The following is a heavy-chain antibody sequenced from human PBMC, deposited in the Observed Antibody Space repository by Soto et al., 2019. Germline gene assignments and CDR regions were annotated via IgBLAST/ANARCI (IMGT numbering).Heavy chain of an antibody. CDR1: GFTFSDYA. CDR2: IGGSGTGGST. D-gene: IGHD6-19*01. V-gene: IGHV3-23*01. CDR3: AKPQSNGWYTFDN. J-gene: IGHJ4*02. Sequence: PGGSLRPSCAGSGFTFSDYAMSWVRQAPGKGLEWVSVIGGSGTGGSTYYADSVEGRFTISRDNSKNTLYLQMNSLRAEDTAVYYCAKPQSNGWYTFDNWGQGTLVTVSS.